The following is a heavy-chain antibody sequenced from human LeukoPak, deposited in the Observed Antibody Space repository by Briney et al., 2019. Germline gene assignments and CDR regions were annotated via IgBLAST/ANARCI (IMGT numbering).Heavy chain of an antibody. CDR1: GFTFSSYE. CDR2: ISSSGSTI. D-gene: IGHD6-13*01. J-gene: IGHJ4*02. Sequence: GGSLRLSCAASGFTFSSYEMNWVRQAPGKGLEWVSYISSSGSTIYYADSVKGRFTISRDNAKNSLYLQMNSLRAEDTAVYYCAKDLAAGTFYYFDYWGQGTLVTVSS. CDR3: AKDLAAGTFYYFDY. V-gene: IGHV3-48*03.